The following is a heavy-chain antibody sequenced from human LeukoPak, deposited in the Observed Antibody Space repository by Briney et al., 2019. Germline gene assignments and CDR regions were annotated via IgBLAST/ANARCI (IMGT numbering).Heavy chain of an antibody. Sequence: SETLSLTCAVYGGSFSGYYWSWIRQPPGKGLEWIGEINHSGSTNYNPSLKSRVTISVDTSKDQFSLKLSSVTAADTAVYYCARNPRHHYDSSGWAFQHWGQGTLVTVSS. D-gene: IGHD3-22*01. J-gene: IGHJ1*01. CDR1: GGSFSGYY. CDR3: ARNPRHHYDSSGWAFQH. CDR2: INHSGST. V-gene: IGHV4-34*01.